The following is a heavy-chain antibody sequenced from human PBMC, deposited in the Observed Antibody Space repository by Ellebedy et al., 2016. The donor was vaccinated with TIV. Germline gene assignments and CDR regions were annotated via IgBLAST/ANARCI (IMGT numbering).Heavy chain of an antibody. Sequence: GGSLRLSXAASGFTFSSYGMHWVRQAPGKGLEYVSAISSDGGSTYYADSVRGRFTISRDNSRNTLYLQMGSLRTEDMAVYYCARGYCGSTSCARGTFDYWGQGTLVTVSS. CDR3: ARGYCGSTSCARGTFDY. J-gene: IGHJ4*02. CDR2: ISSDGGST. D-gene: IGHD2-2*01. V-gene: IGHV3-64*02. CDR1: GFTFSSYG.